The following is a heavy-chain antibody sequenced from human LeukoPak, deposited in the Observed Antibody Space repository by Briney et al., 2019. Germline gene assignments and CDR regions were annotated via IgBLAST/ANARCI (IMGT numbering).Heavy chain of an antibody. D-gene: IGHD6-13*01. Sequence: GESLKISCKGLGYDFSTYWNAWVRQRPGKGLEWMGIIYPGGSETRYSPSFQGQVTISADKSISTAYLQWSSLKASDTAMYYCARRTQQLVSKRNYFDYWGQGTLVTVSS. CDR2: IYPGGSET. J-gene: IGHJ4*02. CDR1: GYDFSTYW. CDR3: ARRTQQLVSKRNYFDY. V-gene: IGHV5-51*01.